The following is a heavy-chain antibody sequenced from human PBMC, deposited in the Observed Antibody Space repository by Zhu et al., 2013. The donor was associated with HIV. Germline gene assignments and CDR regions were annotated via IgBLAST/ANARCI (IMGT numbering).Heavy chain of an antibody. CDR3: ARGRSSSSLHNYGMDV. J-gene: IGHJ6*02. Sequence: QVQLVQSGAEVKKPGSSVKVSCKASGGTFSSYAINWVRQAPGQGLEWMGWMNPHSGHSGYAQKFQGRGTMTMNTSISTVYMELSSLRSEDTAVYYCARGRSSSSLHNYGMDVWGQGTAITVTS. D-gene: IGHD6-13*01. V-gene: IGHV1-8*02. CDR1: GGTFSSYA. CDR2: MNPHSGHS.